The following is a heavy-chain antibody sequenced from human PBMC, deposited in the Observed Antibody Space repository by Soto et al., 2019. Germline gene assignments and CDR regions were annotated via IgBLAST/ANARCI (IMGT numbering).Heavy chain of an antibody. V-gene: IGHV3-7*03. CDR3: ARDLRGGYNSFDY. D-gene: IGHD5-12*01. CDR2: INRDGSEE. J-gene: IGHJ4*02. Sequence: EVQLVESGGGLVQPGGSLRLSCAASGFTFSGYWMTWVRQAPGKGLEWVANINRDGSEENYVHSVKGRFTISRDNAKNSLYLQMNSLRAEDTAVYYCARDLRGGYNSFDYWCQGALVTVSS. CDR1: GFTFSGYW.